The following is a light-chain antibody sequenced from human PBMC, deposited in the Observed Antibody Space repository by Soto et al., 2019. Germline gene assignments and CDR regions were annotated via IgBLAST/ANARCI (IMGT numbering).Light chain of an antibody. J-gene: IGLJ2*01. CDR1: SRDFGAYNS. V-gene: IGLV2-11*01. CDR3: CSYAGSNTVI. CDR2: DVS. Sequence: QSVLTQPRSVSGSPGQSVTISCTGTSRDFGAYNSVSWYQQHPGKAPKLLLYDVSRRPSGVPDRFSASKSDNTASLTISGLQAEDEADYYCCSYAGSNTVIFGGGTQMTVL.